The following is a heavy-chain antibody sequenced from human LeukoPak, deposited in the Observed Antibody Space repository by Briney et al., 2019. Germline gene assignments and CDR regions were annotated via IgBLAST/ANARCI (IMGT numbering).Heavy chain of an antibody. CDR3: AKDLYSATYLVLGPGDH. Sequence: AGGSLRLSCAASGFAFNNYDMLWVRQAPGKGPERVAVVSYDGSNKDYADSVKGRFTISRDNSKNTLYLQMNSLRPEDTAVYYCAKDLYSATYLVLGPGDHWGQGTLVTVSS. V-gene: IGHV3-30*18. D-gene: IGHD1-26*01. CDR2: VSYDGSNK. CDR1: GFAFNNYD. J-gene: IGHJ4*02.